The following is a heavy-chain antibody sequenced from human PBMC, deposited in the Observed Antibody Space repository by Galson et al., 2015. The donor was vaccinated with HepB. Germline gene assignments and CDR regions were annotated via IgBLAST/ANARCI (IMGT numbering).Heavy chain of an antibody. CDR3: ARTTTYDYDSSGYYEVGYFDY. J-gene: IGHJ4*02. V-gene: IGHV3-11*06. CDR2: ISSSSSYT. CDR1: GFTFSDYY. Sequence: SLRLSCAASGFTFSDYYMSWIRQAPGKGLEWVSYISSSSSYTNYADSVKGRFTISRDNAKNSLYLEMNSLRAEDTAVYYCARTTTYDYDSSGYYEVGYFDYWGQGTLVTVSS. D-gene: IGHD3-22*01.